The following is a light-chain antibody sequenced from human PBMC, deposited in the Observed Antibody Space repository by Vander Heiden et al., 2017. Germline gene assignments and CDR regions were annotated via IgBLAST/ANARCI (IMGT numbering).Light chain of an antibody. CDR3: QQRTNWPLT. Sequence: EIVLTQSPATLSLSPGERATLSCRASQSLSTYLAWYQHKPGRAPRLLIYDASNRAPGIPARFSASGSGTDFTLTISSLEPEDFALYYCQQRTNWPLTLGGGTRVEIK. J-gene: IGKJ4*01. V-gene: IGKV3-11*01. CDR2: DAS. CDR1: QSLSTY.